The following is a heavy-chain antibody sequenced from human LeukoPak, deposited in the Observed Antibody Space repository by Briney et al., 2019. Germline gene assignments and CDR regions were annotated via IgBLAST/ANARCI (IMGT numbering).Heavy chain of an antibody. CDR3: ARIISTYYDFWSPRGDWFDP. J-gene: IGHJ5*02. D-gene: IGHD3-3*01. Sequence: SETLSLTCTVSGGSISSSSDYWGWIRQPPGKGLEWIGEINHSGSTNYNPSLKSRVTISVDTSKNQFSLKLSSVTAADTAVYYCARIISTYYDFWSPRGDWFDPWGQGTLVTVSS. CDR1: GGSISSSSDY. CDR2: INHSGST. V-gene: IGHV4-39*07.